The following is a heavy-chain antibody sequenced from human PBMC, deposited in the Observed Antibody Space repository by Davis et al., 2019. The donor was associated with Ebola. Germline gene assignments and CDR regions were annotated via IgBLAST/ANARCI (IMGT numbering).Heavy chain of an antibody. CDR3: SRGAYGSRSSSWFDP. Sequence: SETLSLTCAVYGGSFSGYSWTWIRQAPGKGLQWIGEINHSGSTNYNPSLKSRVTMSVDTSKKQFSLKLSSVTAADTAVYYCSRGAYGSRSSSWFDPWGQGTLVTVSS. J-gene: IGHJ5*02. D-gene: IGHD3-10*01. V-gene: IGHV4-34*01. CDR1: GGSFSGYS. CDR2: INHSGST.